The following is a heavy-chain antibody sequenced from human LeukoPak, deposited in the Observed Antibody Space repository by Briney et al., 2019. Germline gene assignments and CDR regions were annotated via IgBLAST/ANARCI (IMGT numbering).Heavy chain of an antibody. Sequence: GGSLRLSCAASGFTCSSYWMHWVRQAPGKGLVWVSRINTDGSSTSYADSVKGRFTISRDNAKNTLYLQMNSLRAEDTAVYYCARATVTTSGNWFDPWGQGTLVTVSS. CDR3: ARATVTTSGNWFDP. D-gene: IGHD4-17*01. V-gene: IGHV3-74*01. CDR2: INTDGSST. J-gene: IGHJ5*02. CDR1: GFTCSSYW.